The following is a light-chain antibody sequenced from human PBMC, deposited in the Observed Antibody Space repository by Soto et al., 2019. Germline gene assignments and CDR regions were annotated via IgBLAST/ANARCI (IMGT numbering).Light chain of an antibody. CDR3: SPYTSSSTRV. Sequence: QSALTQPASVSGSPGQSITISCTGTSSDVGGYNYVSWYQQHPGKAPKLMLYDVSNRPSGVSNRFSGSKSGNTASLTISGLQAEDEADYYCSPYTSSSTRVFGGGTKLTVL. V-gene: IGLV2-14*03. CDR1: SSDVGGYNY. J-gene: IGLJ3*02. CDR2: DVS.